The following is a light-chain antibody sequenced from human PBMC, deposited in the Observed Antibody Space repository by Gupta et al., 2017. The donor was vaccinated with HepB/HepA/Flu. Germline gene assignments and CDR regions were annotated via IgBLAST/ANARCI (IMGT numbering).Light chain of an antibody. CDR2: DAS. CDR1: QSVSRY. Sequence: EIVLTQSPATLSLSPGERATLSCRASQSVSRYLAWYQQKPGQAPRLLLYDASNRATGIPARFSGSGSGTDFTLTISSLEPEDFAVYYCQQSSNWPPTFGQGTKVEIK. J-gene: IGKJ1*01. CDR3: QQSSNWPPT. V-gene: IGKV3-11*01.